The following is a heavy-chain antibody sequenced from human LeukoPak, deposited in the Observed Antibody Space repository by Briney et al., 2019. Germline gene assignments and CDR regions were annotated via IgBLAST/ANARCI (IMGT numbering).Heavy chain of an antibody. CDR3: ARDRAAASISSFYYYYGMDV. D-gene: IGHD6-13*01. V-gene: IGHV4-39*01. CDR1: GGSISSSSYY. CDR2: IYYSGST. J-gene: IGHJ6*02. Sequence: SETLSLTCTVSGGSISSSSYYWGWIRQPPGKGLEWIGSIYYSGSTYYNPSLKSRVTISVDTSKNQFSLKLSSVTAADTAVYYCARDRAAASISSFYYYYGMDVWGQGTTVTAS.